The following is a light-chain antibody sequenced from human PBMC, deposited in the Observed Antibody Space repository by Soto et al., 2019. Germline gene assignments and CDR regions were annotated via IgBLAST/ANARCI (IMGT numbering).Light chain of an antibody. J-gene: IGKJ4*01. CDR1: QSVSTNY. CDR3: QQYGSSPLT. V-gene: IGKV3-20*01. Sequence: EIVLTQSPGTLSLSPGQRATLSCRASQSVSTNYLVWYQQKPGQAPRLLIYDASNRATGIPDRFSGSGSGTDFTLTISRLEPEDFAVYYCQQYGSSPLTFGGGTKMEIK. CDR2: DAS.